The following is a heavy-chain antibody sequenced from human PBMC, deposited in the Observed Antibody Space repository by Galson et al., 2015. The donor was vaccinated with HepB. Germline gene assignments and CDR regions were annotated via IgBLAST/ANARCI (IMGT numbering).Heavy chain of an antibody. CDR3: ARAGYSSGWPPGY. V-gene: IGHV3-21*01. J-gene: IGHJ4*02. CDR1: GGTFSSYS. Sequence: SCKASGGTFSSYSMNWVRQAPGKGLEWVSSISSSSSYIYYADSVKGRFTISRDNAKNSLYLQMNSLRAEDTAVYYCARAGYSSGWPPGYWGQGTLVTVSS. D-gene: IGHD6-19*01. CDR2: ISSSSSYI.